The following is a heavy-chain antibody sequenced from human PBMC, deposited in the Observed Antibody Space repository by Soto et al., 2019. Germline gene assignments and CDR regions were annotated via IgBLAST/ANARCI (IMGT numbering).Heavy chain of an antibody. CDR1: GFTFSSYG. Sequence: PGGSLRLSCAASGFTFSSYGMHWVRQAPGKGLEWVAVISYDGSNKYYADSVKGRFTISRDNSKNTVDLQMNSLRAEDTAVYYCVKRSGQSNGWGAFDIWGQGAMVTVSS. V-gene: IGHV3-30*18. D-gene: IGHD6-19*01. J-gene: IGHJ3*02. CDR2: ISYDGSNK. CDR3: VKRSGQSNGWGAFDI.